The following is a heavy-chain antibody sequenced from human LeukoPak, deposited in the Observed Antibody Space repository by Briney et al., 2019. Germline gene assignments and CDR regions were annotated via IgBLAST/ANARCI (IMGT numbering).Heavy chain of an antibody. CDR3: SEGYFEPFAH. Sequence: SETLSLTCVVSGASVSTSHWNWIRQLPGKGLEWIGCLSYTGKTDYNPSLTSRVTISLGTSKNQVSLKLRSVTAADTAVYYRSEGYFEPFAHWGQGTLVTVSS. D-gene: IGHD2/OR15-2a*01. CDR2: LSYTGKT. J-gene: IGHJ4*02. CDR1: GASVSTSH. V-gene: IGHV4-59*02.